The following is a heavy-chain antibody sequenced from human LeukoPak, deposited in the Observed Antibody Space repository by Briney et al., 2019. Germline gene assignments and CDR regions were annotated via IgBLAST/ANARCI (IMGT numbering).Heavy chain of an antibody. D-gene: IGHD6-13*01. V-gene: IGHV4-34*01. CDR1: GGSFSGYY. J-gene: IGHJ4*02. CDR2: INHSGST. CDR3: ARTGKIAAAGISRPFDY. Sequence: SETLSLTCAVYGGSFSGYYWSWIRQPPGKGLEWIGEINHSGSTNYNPSLKSRVTISVDTSKNQFSLKLSSVTAADTAVYYCARTGKIAAAGISRPFDYWGQGTLVTVSS.